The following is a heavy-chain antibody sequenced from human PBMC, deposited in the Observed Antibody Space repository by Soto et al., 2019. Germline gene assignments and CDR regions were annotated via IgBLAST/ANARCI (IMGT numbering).Heavy chain of an antibody. D-gene: IGHD2-15*01. CDR3: TTDRFGGDAFDI. CDR2: NKRKPDGGTP. V-gene: IGHV3-15*01. Sequence: GGSLRLSWAASGVTVRNAWISLVRRAPGKRMEWVGRNKRKPDGGTPDSAAPVKGRFTISRDDSKNTLYLQLNSLKTEDTAVYYCTTDRFGGDAFDIWGQGTMVTVSS. J-gene: IGHJ3*02. CDR1: GVTVRNAW.